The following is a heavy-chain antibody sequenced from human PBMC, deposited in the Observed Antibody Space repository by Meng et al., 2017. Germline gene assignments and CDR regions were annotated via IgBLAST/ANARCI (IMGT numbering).Heavy chain of an antibody. CDR2: IIPIFGTA. CDR3: ASNDGTGDRTGGDY. V-gene: IGHV1-69*01. J-gene: IGHJ4*02. CDR1: GGTFSSYA. Sequence: QVQLVQLGAEGKKPGSSVKASCKASGGTFSSYASSWVRQAPGQGLEWMGGIIPIFGTANYAQKFQGRVTITADESTSTAYMELSSLRSEDTAVYYCASNDGTGDRTGGDYWGQGTLVTVSS. D-gene: IGHD7-27*01.